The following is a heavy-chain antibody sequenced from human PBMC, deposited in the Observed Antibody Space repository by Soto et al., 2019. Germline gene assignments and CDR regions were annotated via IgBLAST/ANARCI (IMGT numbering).Heavy chain of an antibody. CDR3: ARYCSGGSCYWGAFDI. J-gene: IGHJ3*02. Sequence: SETLSLTCAVSGGSISSGGYSWSWIRQPPGKGPEWIGYIYHSGSTYYNPSLKSRVTISVDRSKNQFSLKLSSVTAADTAVYYCARYCSGGSCYWGAFDIWGQGTMVTVSS. D-gene: IGHD2-15*01. CDR2: IYHSGST. V-gene: IGHV4-30-2*01. CDR1: GGSISSGGYS.